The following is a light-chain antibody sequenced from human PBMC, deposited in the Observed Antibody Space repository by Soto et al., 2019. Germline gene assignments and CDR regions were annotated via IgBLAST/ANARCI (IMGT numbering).Light chain of an antibody. CDR2: GAS. V-gene: IGKV3-20*01. CDR3: QQHGTSPRT. Sequence: EIVLTQSPGTLSLSPGERATLSCRASQSVSSSYLAWYQQKPGQAPRLLIYGASSRATGVPDRFSGSGSGTDFTLTISRLEPGDFAVYYCQQHGTSPRTFGQGTKVEIK. CDR1: QSVSSSY. J-gene: IGKJ1*01.